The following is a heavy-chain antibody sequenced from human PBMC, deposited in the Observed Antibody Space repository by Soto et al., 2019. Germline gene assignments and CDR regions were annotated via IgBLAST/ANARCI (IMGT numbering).Heavy chain of an antibody. J-gene: IGHJ6*02. CDR1: GFTFSSYG. D-gene: IGHD6-13*01. Sequence: PGGSLRLSCAASGFTFSSYGMHWVRQAPGKGLEWVAVISYDGSNKYYADSVKGRFTLSRDNSKNTLYLQMNSLRAEDTAVYYCAKERGSSSWYGHYYGMDVWGQGTTVTVSS. CDR2: ISYDGSNK. CDR3: AKERGSSSWYGHYYGMDV. V-gene: IGHV3-30*18.